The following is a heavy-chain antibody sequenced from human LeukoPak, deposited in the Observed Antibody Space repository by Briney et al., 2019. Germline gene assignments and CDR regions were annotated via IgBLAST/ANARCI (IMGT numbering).Heavy chain of an antibody. D-gene: IGHD1-26*01. J-gene: IGHJ4*02. CDR3: ARVTRQPYSGSYSGAPYYFDY. CDR1: GGSFSGYY. Sequence: PSETLSLTCAVYGGSFSGYYWSWIRQPPGKGLEWIGEINHSGSTNYNPSLKSRVTISVDTSKNQFSLKLSSVTAADTAVYYCARVTRQPYSGSYSGAPYYFDYWGQGTLVTVSS. CDR2: INHSGST. V-gene: IGHV4-34*01.